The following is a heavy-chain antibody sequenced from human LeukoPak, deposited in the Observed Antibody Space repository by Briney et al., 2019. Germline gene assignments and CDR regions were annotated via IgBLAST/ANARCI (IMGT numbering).Heavy chain of an antibody. Sequence: GRSLKLSCAASGFTFSSYSMHWVRQAPGKGLEWVAVIWYDGSNKYYADSVKGRFTISRDNSKNTLYLQMNSLRDEDTAVYYCARELAAWGQGILVTVSS. CDR3: ARELAA. J-gene: IGHJ4*02. D-gene: IGHD6-13*01. CDR1: GFTFSSYS. V-gene: IGHV3-33*01. CDR2: IWYDGSNK.